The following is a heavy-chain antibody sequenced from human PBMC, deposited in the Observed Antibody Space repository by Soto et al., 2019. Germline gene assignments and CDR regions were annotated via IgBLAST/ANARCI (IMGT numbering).Heavy chain of an antibody. CDR2: INSDGTIT. CDR3: ARARSGDTDY. V-gene: IGHV3-74*01. Sequence: GGSLRLSCAVSGFTFSSYWMHWVRQAPGKGLVWVSRINSDGTITSYADSVKGRFTVSRDNAASTLYLQMNSLRAEDTAVYYCARARSGDTDYWGPGTLVTVSS. J-gene: IGHJ4*02. CDR1: GFTFSSYW.